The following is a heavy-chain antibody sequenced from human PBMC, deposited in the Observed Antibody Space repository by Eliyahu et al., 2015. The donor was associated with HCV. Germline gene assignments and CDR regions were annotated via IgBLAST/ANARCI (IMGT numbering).Heavy chain of an antibody. CDR3: AKIERIYYDSSGYYTWGCFDY. CDR1: GFTXSSYA. V-gene: IGHV3-23*01. Sequence: EVQLLESGGGLVQPGGSLRLSXXASGFTXSSYAXXXXRQAPGKGLXWVSAISGSGGSTYYADSVKGRFTISRDNSKNTLYLQMNSLRAEDTAVYYCAKIERIYYDSSGYYTWGCFDYWGQGTLVTVSS. J-gene: IGHJ4*02. CDR2: ISGSGGST. D-gene: IGHD3-22*01.